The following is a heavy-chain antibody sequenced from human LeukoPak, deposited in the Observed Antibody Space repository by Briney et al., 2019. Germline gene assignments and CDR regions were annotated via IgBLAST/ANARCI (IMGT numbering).Heavy chain of an antibody. Sequence: SETLSLTCTVSGGSISGYYWSWIRQPPGKGLEWIGEINHSGSTNYNPSLKSRVTISVDTSKNQFSLKLSSVTAADTAVYYCARTSARLLWFGESKGRLDYWGQGTLVTVSS. CDR3: ARTSARLLWFGESKGRLDY. J-gene: IGHJ4*02. CDR1: GGSISGYY. CDR2: INHSGST. V-gene: IGHV4-34*01. D-gene: IGHD3-10*01.